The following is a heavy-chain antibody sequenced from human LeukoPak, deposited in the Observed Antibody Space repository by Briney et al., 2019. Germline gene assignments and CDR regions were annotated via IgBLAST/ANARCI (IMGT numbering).Heavy chain of an antibody. Sequence: PGGSLRPCCAASGFTFSSYGMHWVRQAPGKGLEWVSLIFSGGTTHHADSVKGRFTISRDNSKNTVYLQMNSLRVDDTAVYYCARRRSKAYENWGQGTLVTVSS. CDR3: ARRRSKAYEN. CDR1: GFTFSSYG. CDR2: IFSGGTT. V-gene: IGHV3-53*01. D-gene: IGHD3-22*01. J-gene: IGHJ4*02.